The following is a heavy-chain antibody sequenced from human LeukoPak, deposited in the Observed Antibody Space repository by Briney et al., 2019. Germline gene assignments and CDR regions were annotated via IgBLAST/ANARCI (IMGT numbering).Heavy chain of an antibody. CDR2: IYYSGST. J-gene: IGHJ2*01. Sequence: TSETLSLTCTVSGGSTSSYYWSWIRQPPGMGLEWVGYIYYSGSTNYNPSLKGRVTISVDTSKNQFSLRLSSVTAADTAVYYCARSDWSAAPNLWGRGTLVTVSS. CDR1: GGSTSSYY. V-gene: IGHV4-59*08. CDR3: ARSDWSAAPNL. D-gene: IGHD2-21*01.